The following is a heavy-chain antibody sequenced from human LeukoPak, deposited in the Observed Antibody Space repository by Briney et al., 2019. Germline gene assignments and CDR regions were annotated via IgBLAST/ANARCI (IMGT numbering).Heavy chain of an antibody. V-gene: IGHV4-30-2*01. Sequence: SETLSLTCAVSGGSISSGGYSWSWIRQLPGKGLEWIGYIYHSGSTYYNPSLKSRVTISVGRSKNQFSLKLSSVTAADTAVYYCARGGSTIYNWFDPWGQGTLVTVSS. J-gene: IGHJ5*02. CDR2: IYHSGST. CDR3: ARGGSTIYNWFDP. CDR1: GGSISSGGYS. D-gene: IGHD3-3*01.